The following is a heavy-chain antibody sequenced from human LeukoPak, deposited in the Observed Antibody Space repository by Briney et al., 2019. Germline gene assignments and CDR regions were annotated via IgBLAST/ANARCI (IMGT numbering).Heavy chain of an antibody. D-gene: IGHD1-26*01. CDR2: ISYDGSNK. V-gene: IGHV3-30*18. CDR3: AKDVEGATGY. J-gene: IGHJ4*02. Sequence: GGSLRLSCAASGFTFSSYGMHWVRQAPGKGLEWVAVISYDGSNKHYADSVKGRFTISRDNSKNTLYLQMNGLRAEDTAVYYCAKDVEGATGYWGQGTLVTVSS. CDR1: GFTFSSYG.